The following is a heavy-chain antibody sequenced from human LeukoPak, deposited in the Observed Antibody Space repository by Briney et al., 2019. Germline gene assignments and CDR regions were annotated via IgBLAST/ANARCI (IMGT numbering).Heavy chain of an antibody. V-gene: IGHV4-4*07. CDR2: IYTSGST. CDR3: ARGNTAMDYFDY. CDR1: GGSISSYY. J-gene: IGHJ4*02. Sequence: SETLSLTCTVSGGSISSYYWSWIRQPAGKGLEWIGRIYTSGSTNYDPSLKSRVTMSVDTSKNQLSLKLSSVTAADTAVYYCARGNTAMDYFDYWGQGTLVTVSS. D-gene: IGHD5-18*01.